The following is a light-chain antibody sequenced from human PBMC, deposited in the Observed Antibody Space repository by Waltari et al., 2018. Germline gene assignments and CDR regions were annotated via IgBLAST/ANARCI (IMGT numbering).Light chain of an antibody. V-gene: IGLV2-14*01. CDR3: SSQSSNNVVL. J-gene: IGLJ2*01. CDR2: DVS. Sequence: QSALTQPASVSGSPGQSVTIFCTGTRNDVGRYNSVSWYQEHPGQAPRVIIYDVSDRPSGVSDRFSGSKSGNTASLTISGLQAEDEADYYCSSQSSNNVVLFGGGTKLTVL. CDR1: RNDVGRYNS.